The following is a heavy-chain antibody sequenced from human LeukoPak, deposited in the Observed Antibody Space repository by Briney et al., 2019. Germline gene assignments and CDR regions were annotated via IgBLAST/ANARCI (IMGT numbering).Heavy chain of an antibody. CDR2: INSDGSWT. CDR1: GNYW. D-gene: IGHD2/OR15-2a*01. Sequence: GGSLRLSCAATGNYWMHWVRQAPGKGLVWVSHINSDGSWTSYADSVKGRFTISKDNAKNTVYLQMNSLRAEDTAVYYCVSFYETYWGRGTLVTVSS. J-gene: IGHJ4*02. CDR3: VSFYETY. V-gene: IGHV3-74*01.